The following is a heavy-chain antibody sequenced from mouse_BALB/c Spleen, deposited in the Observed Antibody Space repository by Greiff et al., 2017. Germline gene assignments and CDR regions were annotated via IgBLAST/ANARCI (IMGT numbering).Heavy chain of an antibody. Sequence: EVHLVESGGGLVKPGGSPKLSCAASGFTFSDYYMYWVRQTPEKRLEWVATISDGGSYTYYPDSVKGRFTISRDNAKNNLYLQMSSLKSEDTAMYYCARTGNGNYGYYAMDYWGQGTSVTVSS. CDR2: ISDGGSYT. J-gene: IGHJ4*01. CDR3: ARTGNGNYGYYAMDY. CDR1: GFTFSDYY. V-gene: IGHV5-4*02. D-gene: IGHD2-1*01.